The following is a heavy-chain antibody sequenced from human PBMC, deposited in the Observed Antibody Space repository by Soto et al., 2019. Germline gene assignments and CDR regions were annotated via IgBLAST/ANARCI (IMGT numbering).Heavy chain of an antibody. CDR2: ISGSGGGT. CDR1: VFTFTSDA. CDR3: AKDRQRYSSSWYGGTDY. V-gene: IGHV3-23*01. D-gene: IGHD6-13*01. J-gene: IGHJ4*02. Sequence: LRHSCEASVFTFTSDAMSWIRQAPGKGLEWVSAISGSGGGTYYADSVKGRFSMSRDNSKNTLYLQMNSRRAEDTAVYYCAKDRQRYSSSWYGGTDYWGQGTLVTVSS.